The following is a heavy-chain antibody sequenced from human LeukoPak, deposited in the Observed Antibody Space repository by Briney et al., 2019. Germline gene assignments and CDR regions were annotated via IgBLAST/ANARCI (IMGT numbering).Heavy chain of an antibody. CDR1: GGSISSSPYY. CDR3: ARNLLGIAVAGS. D-gene: IGHD2-2*03. CDR2: IYYTGRST. J-gene: IGHJ5*02. V-gene: IGHV4-39*07. Sequence: SETLSLTCSVSGGSISSSPYYWDWIRQPPGKGLEWIGNIYYTGRSTSFHPSLKSRVTMSVDTYKNQFSLRLSSVTAVDTAVYYCARNLLGIAVAGSWGQGILVTVSS.